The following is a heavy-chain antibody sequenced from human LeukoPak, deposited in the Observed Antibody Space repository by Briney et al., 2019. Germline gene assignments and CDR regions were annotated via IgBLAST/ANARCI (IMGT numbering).Heavy chain of an antibody. V-gene: IGHV3-30-3*01. D-gene: IGHD3-22*01. CDR3: AGDSSGYYFYFDL. CDR2: ISYDGSNK. Sequence: GGSLRLSCAASGLTFSNYAMHRVRQAPGKGLEWVAVISYDGSNKYYADSVKGRFTISRDNSKNTVYLQMNSLRTDDTAVYYCAGDSSGYYFYFDLWGRGTLVTVSS. J-gene: IGHJ2*01. CDR1: GLTFSNYA.